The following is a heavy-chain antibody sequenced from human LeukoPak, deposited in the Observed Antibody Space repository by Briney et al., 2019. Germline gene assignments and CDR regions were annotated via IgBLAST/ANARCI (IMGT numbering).Heavy chain of an antibody. V-gene: IGHV1-69*13. J-gene: IGHJ6*02. D-gene: IGHD5-24*01. CDR3: ARNPRDMAPGYYYYYGMDV. Sequence: GXSVKVSCKASGGTFSSYAISWVRQAPGQGLEWMGGIIPIFGTANYAQKFQGRVTITADESTSTAYMELSSLRSEDTAVYYCARNPRDMAPGYYYYYGMDVWGQGTTVTVSS. CDR2: IIPIFGTA. CDR1: GGTFSSYA.